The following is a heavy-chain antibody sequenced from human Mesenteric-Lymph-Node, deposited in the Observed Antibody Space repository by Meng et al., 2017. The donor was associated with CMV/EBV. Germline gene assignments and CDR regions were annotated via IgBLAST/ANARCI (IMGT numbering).Heavy chain of an antibody. CDR3: ASWRLTGVLGFGAFDI. CDR1: GGSISSSNW. J-gene: IGHJ3*02. V-gene: IGHV4-4*02. D-gene: IGHD3-3*01. Sequence: GSLRLSCAVSGGSISSSNWWSWVRQPPGKGLEWIGEIYHSGSTNYNPSLKSRVTISVDKSKNQFSLKLSSVTAADTAVYYCASWRLTGVLGFGAFDIWGQGTMVTVSS. CDR2: IYHSGST.